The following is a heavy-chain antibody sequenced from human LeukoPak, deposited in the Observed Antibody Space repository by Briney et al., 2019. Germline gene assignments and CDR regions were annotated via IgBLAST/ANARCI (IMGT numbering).Heavy chain of an antibody. CDR2: IVTAGDT. V-gene: IGHV3-13*01. D-gene: IGHD6-13*01. Sequence: GRSLRLSCAASGSTFSNYDMHWVRQATGKGLESVSAIVTAGDTYYPGSVKGRFTISRENAKNSLYLQMNSLRAGDTAVYYCARAPSTSGYSSSWTPFDYWGQGTLVTVSS. J-gene: IGHJ4*02. CDR3: ARAPSTSGYSSSWTPFDY. CDR1: GSTFSNYD.